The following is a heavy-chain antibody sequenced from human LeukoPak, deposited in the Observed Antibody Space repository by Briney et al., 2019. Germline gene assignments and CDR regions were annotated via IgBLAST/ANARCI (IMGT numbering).Heavy chain of an antibody. J-gene: IGHJ4*02. V-gene: IGHV1-46*01. CDR1: GYTFTGYY. D-gene: IGHD3-10*01. CDR2: INPSGGST. CDR3: ARDRYYGSGSYYLDY. Sequence: ASVKVSCKASGYTFTGYYMHWVRQAPGQGLEWMGIINPSGGSTSYAQKFQGRVTMTRDTSTSTVYMELSSLRSEDTAVYYCARDRYYGSGSYYLDYWGQGTLVTVSS.